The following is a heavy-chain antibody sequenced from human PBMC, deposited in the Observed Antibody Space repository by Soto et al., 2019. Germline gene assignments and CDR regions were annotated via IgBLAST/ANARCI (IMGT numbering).Heavy chain of an antibody. CDR3: ARELWFGELQTENYYYYGMDV. J-gene: IGHJ6*02. V-gene: IGHV4-39*07. CDR2: IYSSGST. CDR1: GGSINSRSHY. D-gene: IGHD3-10*01. Sequence: SKTLSLTCTVSGGSINSRSHYWGWIRQPPGKGLEWIGTIYSSGSTYYNPSLKSRVTISVDTSKNQFSLKLSSVTAADTAVYYCARELWFGELQTENYYYYGMDVWGQGTTVTVSS.